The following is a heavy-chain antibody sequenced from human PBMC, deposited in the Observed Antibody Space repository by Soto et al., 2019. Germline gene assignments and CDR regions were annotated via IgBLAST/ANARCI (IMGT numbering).Heavy chain of an antibody. CDR2: IKQDGSEK. V-gene: IGHV3-7*03. D-gene: IGHD6-6*01. CDR3: ATSAARLYYYYGMDV. CDR1: GFTFSSYW. Sequence: GGSLRLSCAASGFTFSSYWMSWVRQAPGKGLEWVANIKQDGSEKYYVDSVKGRFTISRDNAKNSLYLQMNSLRAEDTAVYYCATSAARLYYYYGMDVWGQGTTVTVSS. J-gene: IGHJ6*02.